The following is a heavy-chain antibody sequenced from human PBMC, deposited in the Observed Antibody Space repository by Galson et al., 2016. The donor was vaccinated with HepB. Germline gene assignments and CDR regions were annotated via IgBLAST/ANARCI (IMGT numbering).Heavy chain of an antibody. Sequence: ETLSLTCAVSGVSITSSDWWSWVRQPPGQGLEWIGQIFHSGRVNYTPSLASRVTISIDTSNNHFSLRLTSATAADTALYYCARQYWGGPSDYWGQGTLVTVSS. CDR1: GVSITSSDW. CDR3: ARQYWGGPSDY. D-gene: IGHD2/OR15-2a*01. V-gene: IGHV4-4*02. J-gene: IGHJ4*02. CDR2: IFHSGRV.